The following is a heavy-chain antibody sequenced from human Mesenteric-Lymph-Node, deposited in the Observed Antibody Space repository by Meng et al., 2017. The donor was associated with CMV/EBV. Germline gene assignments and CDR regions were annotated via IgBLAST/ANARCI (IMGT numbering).Heavy chain of an antibody. V-gene: IGHV1-8*01. CDR2: MNPNSGNT. CDR3: ARGYDSAGREKGPPYYYYYYGMDV. J-gene: IGHJ6*02. CDR1: GYTFTNYD. Sequence: ASVKVSCKASGYTFTNYDINWVRQATGQGLEWMGWMNPNSGNTGYAQKFQGRVTMTRNTSISTAYMELSSLRSEDTAVYYCARGYDSAGREKGPPYYYYYYGMDVWGQGTTVTVSS. D-gene: IGHD3-22*01.